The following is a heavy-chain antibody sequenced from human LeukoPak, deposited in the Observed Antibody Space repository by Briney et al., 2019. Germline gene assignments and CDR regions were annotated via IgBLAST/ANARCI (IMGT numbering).Heavy chain of an antibody. CDR1: GGSFSGYY. CDR3: ARVRPPYSSSWYAGFFDY. D-gene: IGHD6-13*01. V-gene: IGHV4-34*01. Sequence: KASETLSLTCAVYGGSFSGYYWSWIRQPPGKGPEWIGEINHSGSTNYNPSLKSRVTISVDTSKNQFSLKLSSVTAADTAVYYCARVRPPYSSSWYAGFFDYWGQGTLVTVSS. CDR2: INHSGST. J-gene: IGHJ4*02.